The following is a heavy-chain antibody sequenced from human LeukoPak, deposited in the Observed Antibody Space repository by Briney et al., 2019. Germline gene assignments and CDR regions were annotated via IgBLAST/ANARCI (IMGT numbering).Heavy chain of an antibody. CDR2: IYTSGST. J-gene: IGHJ4*02. D-gene: IGHD2-21*02. CDR3: ARIRTASNHFDY. V-gene: IGHV4-4*09. CDR1: GGSISSYY. Sequence: SETLSLTCTVSGGSISSYYWSWIRQPPGKGLEWIGYIYTSGSTNYNPSLKSRVTISVDTSKNQFSLKLSSVTAADTAVYYCARIRTASNHFDYWGQGALVTVSS.